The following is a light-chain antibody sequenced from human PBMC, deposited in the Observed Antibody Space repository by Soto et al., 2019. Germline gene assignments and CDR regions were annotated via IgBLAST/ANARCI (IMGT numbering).Light chain of an antibody. CDR2: GAS. V-gene: IGKV3-15*01. CDR1: QSVSSN. Sequence: EIVMTQSPATLSVSPGERATLSCWASQSVSSNLAWYQQKPGQAPRLLIYGASTRATGIPARFSGSGSGTEFTLTISSLQSEDFAVYYCQQYSDWPRTFGQGTTVEIK. CDR3: QQYSDWPRT. J-gene: IGKJ1*01.